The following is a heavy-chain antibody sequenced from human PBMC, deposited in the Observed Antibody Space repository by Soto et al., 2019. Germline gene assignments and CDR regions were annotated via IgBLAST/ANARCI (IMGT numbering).Heavy chain of an antibody. V-gene: IGHV4-39*02. CDR2: IDESGDS. CDR1: GGPIRSSSHY. J-gene: IGHJ4*02. Sequence: SETLSLTCTVSGGPIRSSSHYWGRIRQSPGTGLEWIGSIDESGDSYYNPSLKSRVTIFVDTSKNQFSLKLISVTGADSAIYYCAREGGYVDYWGQGTLVTVSS. CDR3: AREGGYVDY. D-gene: IGHD1-1*01.